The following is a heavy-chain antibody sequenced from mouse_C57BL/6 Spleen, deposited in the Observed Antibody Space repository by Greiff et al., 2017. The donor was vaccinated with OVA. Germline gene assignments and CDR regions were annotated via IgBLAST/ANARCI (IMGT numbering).Heavy chain of an antibody. CDR3: ARYGYYYAMDY. Sequence: VQLQQPGAELVRPGSSVKLSCKASGYTFTSYWMDWVKQRPGQGLEWIGNIYPSDSETHYNQKFKDKATLTVDKSSSTAYMQLSSLTSEDSAVYYCARYGYYYAMDYWGQGTSVTVSS. CDR1: GYTFTSYW. CDR2: IYPSDSET. V-gene: IGHV1-61*01. J-gene: IGHJ4*01. D-gene: IGHD1-1*02.